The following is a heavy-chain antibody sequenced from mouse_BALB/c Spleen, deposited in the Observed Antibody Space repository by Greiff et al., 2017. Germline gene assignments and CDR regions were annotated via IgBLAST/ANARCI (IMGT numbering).Heavy chain of an antibody. D-gene: IGHD1-1*01. CDR1: GFSLTSYG. V-gene: IGHV2-9*02. Sequence: VQLVESGPGLVAPSQSLSITCTVSGFSLTSYGVHWVRQPPGKGLEWLGVIWAGGSTNYNSALMSRLSISKDNSKSQVFLKMNSLQTDDTAMYYCARNYYGSSPHAMDYWGQGTSVTVSS. CDR3: ARNYYGSSPHAMDY. J-gene: IGHJ4*01. CDR2: IWAGGST.